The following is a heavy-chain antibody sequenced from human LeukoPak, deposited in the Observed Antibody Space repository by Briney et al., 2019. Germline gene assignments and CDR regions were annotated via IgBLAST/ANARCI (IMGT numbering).Heavy chain of an antibody. D-gene: IGHD6-25*01. CDR3: ARVRGDGFDHDRYDAFDL. V-gene: IGHV3-7*03. J-gene: IGHJ3*01. Sequence: PGGSLRLSCAASGFTFSSYWMSWVRQAPGKGLEWVANIKQDESEKYYVDSVKGRFTISRDNAKNSLYLQMNSLSDEDTAVYYCARVRGDGFDHDRYDAFDLWGQGTMVTVSS. CDR2: IKQDESEK. CDR1: GFTFSSYW.